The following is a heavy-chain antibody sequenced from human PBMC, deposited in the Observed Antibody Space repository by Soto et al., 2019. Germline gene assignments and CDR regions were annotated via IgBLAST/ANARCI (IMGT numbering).Heavy chain of an antibody. Sequence: PGGSLRLSCTASGFTFGDYAVNCARQAPGKGLELVGFIRSKAYCGTTEYAASVKGRFTISRDDSKTIAYLQMNSLQTEDPAVYYCRRSFLSGRDYWGQGTLVTVSS. CDR2: IRSKAYCGTT. CDR1: GFTFGDYA. J-gene: IGHJ4*02. CDR3: RRSFLSGRDY. D-gene: IGHD3-3*01. V-gene: IGHV3-49*04.